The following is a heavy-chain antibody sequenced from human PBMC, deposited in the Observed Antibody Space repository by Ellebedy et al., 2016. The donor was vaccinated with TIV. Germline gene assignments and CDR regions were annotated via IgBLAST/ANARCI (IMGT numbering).Heavy chain of an antibody. CDR2: VSASGGCI. Sequence: PGGSLRLSCAASGFTFRDYSMNWIRQAPGKGLEWVSGVSASGGCIHYADSVKGRFTISRDNSKNTLDMQMTSLSAEDTAVYHCAKHHWAGDSVGPSSQYDCWGQGTLVTVSS. CDR3: AKHHWAGDSVGPSSQYDC. J-gene: IGHJ4*02. D-gene: IGHD5/OR15-5a*01. CDR1: GFTFRDYS. V-gene: IGHV3-23*01.